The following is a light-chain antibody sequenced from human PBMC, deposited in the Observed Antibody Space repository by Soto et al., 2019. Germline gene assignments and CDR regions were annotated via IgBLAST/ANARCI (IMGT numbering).Light chain of an antibody. CDR3: QQYNSYSWT. J-gene: IGKJ1*01. CDR2: KAS. CDR1: QSISSW. Sequence: EIHMTQSPATLSASVLYRVTITFRASQSISSWLAWYQQKPGKAPKLLIYKASSLESGVPSRFSGSGSGTEFTLTISSLQPDDFATYYCQQYNSYSWTFGQGTKVDIK. V-gene: IGKV1-5*03.